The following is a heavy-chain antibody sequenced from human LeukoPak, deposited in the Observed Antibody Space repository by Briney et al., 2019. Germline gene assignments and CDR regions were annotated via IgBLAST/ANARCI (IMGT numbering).Heavy chain of an antibody. CDR3: ARARHDSNGYHYFDY. CDR2: ISSSSSYI. J-gene: IGHJ4*02. D-gene: IGHD3-22*01. Sequence: PGGSLRLSCAASGFTFSTYSMNWVRQAPGKGLEWVSSISSSSSYIYYADSVKGRFTISRDNAKNSLYLQMNSLRAEDTAVYYCARARHDSNGYHYFDYWGQGTLVTVSS. V-gene: IGHV3-21*01. CDR1: GFTFSTYS.